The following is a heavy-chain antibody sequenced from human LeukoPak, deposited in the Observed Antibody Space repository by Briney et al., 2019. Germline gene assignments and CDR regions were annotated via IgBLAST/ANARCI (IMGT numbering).Heavy chain of an antibody. CDR2: VYYRGST. CDR1: GGSISSTSSSYY. J-gene: IGHJ4*02. D-gene: IGHD3-22*01. CDR3: ARGWTYYYDSSGYPRDHVFDY. Sequence: PSETLSLTCSVSGGSISSTSSSYYWGWIRQPPGKGLEWIGSVYYRGSTYYNPSLKSRVSIAADTSKNQFSLKLSSVTAADTAVYHCARGWTYYYDSSGYPRDHVFDYWGQGTLVTVSS. V-gene: IGHV4-39*01.